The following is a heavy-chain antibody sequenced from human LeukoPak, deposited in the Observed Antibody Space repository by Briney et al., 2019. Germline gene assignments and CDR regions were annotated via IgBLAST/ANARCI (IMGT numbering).Heavy chain of an antibody. J-gene: IGHJ5*02. CDR3: ARDLGLRDGYNSS. CDR1: GFTFSTYA. V-gene: IGHV3-21*01. Sequence: GGSLRLSCAASGFTFSTYAMSWVRQAPGKGLEWVSSISSSSSYIYYADSVKGRFTISRDNAKNSLYLQMNSLRAEDTAVYYCARDLGLRDGYNSSWGQGTLVTVSS. CDR2: ISSSSSYI. D-gene: IGHD5-12*01.